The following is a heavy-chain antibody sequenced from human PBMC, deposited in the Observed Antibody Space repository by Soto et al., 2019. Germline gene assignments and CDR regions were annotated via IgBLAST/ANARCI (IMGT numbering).Heavy chain of an antibody. V-gene: IGHV4-61*01. J-gene: IGHJ6*04. Sequence: QVQLQESGPGLVKPSETLSLTCTVSGVPVSSGSYYWTWIRQPPGQGLEWMGYVYYSGNTNYKPPLKSRVTITIDKSENQCSLKLGSVTAEYSAVYYCATEIIGGRYGMDVWGEWTTVATSS. CDR1: GVPVSSGSYY. D-gene: IGHD2-15*01. CDR2: VYYSGNT. CDR3: ATEIIGGRYGMDV.